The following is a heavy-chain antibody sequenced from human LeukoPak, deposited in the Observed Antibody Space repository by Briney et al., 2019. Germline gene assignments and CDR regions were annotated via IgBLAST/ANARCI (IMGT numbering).Heavy chain of an antibody. Sequence: GGSLRLSRAASGFTFSSYAMHWVRQAPGKGLEWVAVISYDGSNKYYADSVKGRFTISRDNSKNTLYLQMNSLRAEDTAVYYCTRDTKLRYFDWLPDYWGQGTLVTVSS. CDR2: ISYDGSNK. CDR3: TRDTKLRYFDWLPDY. D-gene: IGHD3-9*01. CDR1: GFTFSSYA. V-gene: IGHV3-30-3*01. J-gene: IGHJ4*02.